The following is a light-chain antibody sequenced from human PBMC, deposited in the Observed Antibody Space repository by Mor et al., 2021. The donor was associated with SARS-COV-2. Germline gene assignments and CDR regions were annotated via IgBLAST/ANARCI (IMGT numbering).Light chain of an antibody. J-gene: IGKJ2*01. CDR1: QSISSS. V-gene: IGKV3-11*01. CDR3: QKRGNWPLYT. Sequence: PGERATLSCRASQSISSSLAWYQQKPGQAPRLLIYDASNRATGVPARFSGSGSGTDFTLTISRLEPEDSAVYYCQKRGNWPLYTF. CDR2: DAS.